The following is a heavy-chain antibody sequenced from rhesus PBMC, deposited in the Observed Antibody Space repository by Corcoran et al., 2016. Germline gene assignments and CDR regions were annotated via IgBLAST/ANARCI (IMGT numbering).Heavy chain of an antibody. V-gene: IGHV3S5*01. CDR1: TFDFMSYA. CDR2: ISYTGTNT. CDR3: AKLGYSDYFEF. D-gene: IGHD6-25*01. Sequence: EVQRVETGGHLVQPGGALRLACGAATFDFMSYAMSWVHQGRGEGLECVSGISYTGTNTQYADSLNGRFTISRDNSKYTLFLHVNSLRPDDTDVYYCAKLGYSDYFEFWDQGALLTVSS. J-gene: IGHJ1*01.